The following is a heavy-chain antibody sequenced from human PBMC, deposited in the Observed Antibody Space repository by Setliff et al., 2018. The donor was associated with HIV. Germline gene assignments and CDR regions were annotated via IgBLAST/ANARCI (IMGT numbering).Heavy chain of an antibody. D-gene: IGHD3-9*01. CDR2: IYYSGST. J-gene: IGHJ6*03. Sequence: SETLSLTCTVSGGSISSYYWSWIRQPPGKGLEWIGYIYYSGSTNYNPSLKSRGTISVDTSKNQFSLKLSSVTAADTAVYYCAREGGLRYFDWLLSPPYYYYYYMDVWGKGTTVTVSS. CDR1: GGSISSYY. V-gene: IGHV4-59*01. CDR3: AREGGLRYFDWLLSPPYYYYYYMDV.